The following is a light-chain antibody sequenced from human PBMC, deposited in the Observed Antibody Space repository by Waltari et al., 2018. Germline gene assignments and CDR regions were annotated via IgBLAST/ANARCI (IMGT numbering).Light chain of an antibody. J-gene: IGKJ2*01. CDR2: GVS. CDR3: QQYNNWPPEMYT. V-gene: IGKV3D-15*01. CDR1: QSISSN. Sequence: ETMMTQSPDTLSVSQGERATISCTASQSISSNLAWYRQKPGQASIRLIFGVSTRATGIPARFSGSGSGTEFTLTISSLESEDFGIYYCQQYNNWPPEMYTFGQGTKLEI.